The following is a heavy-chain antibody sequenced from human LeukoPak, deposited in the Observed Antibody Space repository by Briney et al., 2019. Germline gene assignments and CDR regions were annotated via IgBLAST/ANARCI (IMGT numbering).Heavy chain of an antibody. CDR2: IKSKTDGGTT. CDR3: TTAPVWFGELWIDY. D-gene: IGHD3-10*01. CDR1: GFTFSSYA. Sequence: GGSLRLSCAASGFTFSSYAMSWVRQAPGKGLEWVGRIKSKTDGGTTDYAAPAKGRFTMSRDDSKNTLYLQMNSLKTEDTAVYYCTTAPVWFGELWIDYWGQGTLVTVSS. J-gene: IGHJ4*02. V-gene: IGHV3-15*01.